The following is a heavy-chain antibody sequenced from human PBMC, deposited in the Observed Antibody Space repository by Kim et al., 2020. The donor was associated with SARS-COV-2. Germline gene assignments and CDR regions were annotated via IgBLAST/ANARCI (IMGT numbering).Heavy chain of an antibody. J-gene: IGHJ4*02. CDR3: AGTVTRRRDFDY. D-gene: IGHD4-17*01. Sequence: YHNPALKSRVTIAVDTSKNQFSLNLSSVTAADTAVYYCAGTVTRRRDFDYWGQGTLVTVSS. V-gene: IGHV4-39*01.